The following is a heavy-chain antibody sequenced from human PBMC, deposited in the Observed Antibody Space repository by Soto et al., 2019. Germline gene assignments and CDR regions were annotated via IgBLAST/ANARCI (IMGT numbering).Heavy chain of an antibody. CDR3: AKSEGVDGMDV. Sequence: GGSLRLSCAASGFTFSSYAMHWVRQAPGKGLEWVAVISYDGSNKYYADSVKGRFTISRDNSKNTLYLQMNSLRAEDTAVYYCAKSEGVDGMDVWGQGTTVTVSS. CDR1: GFTFSSYA. J-gene: IGHJ6*02. CDR2: ISYDGSNK. V-gene: IGHV3-30-3*01.